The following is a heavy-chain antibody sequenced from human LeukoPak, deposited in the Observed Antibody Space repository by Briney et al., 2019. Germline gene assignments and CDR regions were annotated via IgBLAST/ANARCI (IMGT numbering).Heavy chain of an antibody. J-gene: IGHJ4*02. CDR3: ARPYCSGRSCYYDY. CDR1: GGSISSYY. CDR2: IYTSGST. Sequence: SETLSLTCTVSGGSISSYYWSWIRQPAGKGLEWIGRIYTSGSTNYNPSLKSRVTMSVDTSKNQFSLKLSSVTAADTAVYYCARPYCSGRSCYYDYWGQGTLVTVSS. D-gene: IGHD2-15*01. V-gene: IGHV4-4*07.